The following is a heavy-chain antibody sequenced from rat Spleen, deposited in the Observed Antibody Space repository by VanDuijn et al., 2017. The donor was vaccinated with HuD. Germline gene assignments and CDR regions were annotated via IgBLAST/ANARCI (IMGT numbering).Heavy chain of an antibody. CDR3: ARDRYNCYFDF. J-gene: IGHJ1*01. V-gene: IGHV2-13*01. D-gene: IGHD1-5*01. Sequence: QVQLKESGPGLVKPSLTLSLTCTVSGFSLSSYGVLWVRQPPAKGLEWMGVIWGNGNTNYNSVFKSRLSISRDTSKSQVYLKMNSLQAEDTATYYCARDRYNCYFDFWGPGTMVTVSS. CDR2: IWGNGNT. CDR1: GFSLSSYG.